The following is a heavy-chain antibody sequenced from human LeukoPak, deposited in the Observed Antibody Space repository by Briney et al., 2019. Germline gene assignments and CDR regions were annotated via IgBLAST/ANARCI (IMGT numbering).Heavy chain of an antibody. CDR2: IYHSGST. J-gene: IGHJ3*02. CDR1: GYSISSGYY. V-gene: IGHV4-38-2*01. CDR3: ARRFSRFFIGAAGTVDAFDI. Sequence: SETLSLTCAVSGYSISSGYYWGWIRQPPGKGLEWIGSIYHSGSTYYNPSLKCRVTISVDTSKNQFSLKLSSVTAADTAVYYCARRFSRFFIGAAGTVDAFDIWGQGTMVTVSS. D-gene: IGHD6-13*01.